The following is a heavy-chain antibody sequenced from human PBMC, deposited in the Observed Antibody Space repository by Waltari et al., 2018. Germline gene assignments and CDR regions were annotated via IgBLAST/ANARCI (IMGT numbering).Heavy chain of an antibody. CDR2: ISSSGSTI. CDR1: GFRLSSYS. V-gene: IGHV3-48*02. Sequence: VQLVESGGGLVQPGGSLSLSCAASGFRLSSYSMNWVRQAPGRGLEWVSCISSSGSTIYYADSVKGRFTSSRDSAKNSLYLQMNSLRDEDTAVYYCARVVARDWGQGTLVTVSS. CDR3: ARVVARD. J-gene: IGHJ4*02.